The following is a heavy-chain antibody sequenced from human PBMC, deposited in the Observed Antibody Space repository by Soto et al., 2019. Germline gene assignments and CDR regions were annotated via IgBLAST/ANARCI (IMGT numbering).Heavy chain of an antibody. CDR2: INAGNGNT. J-gene: IGHJ4*02. V-gene: IGHV1-3*01. Sequence: GASVKVCWAACGDGFDGCARRWVRQAPGQRLEWMGWINAGNGNTKYSQKFQGRFTITRDTSASTAYMELSSLRSEDTAVYYCAKGESSYCRGGSCYYFDYWGQGTVVTVSS. D-gene: IGHD2-15*01. CDR1: GDGFDGCA. CDR3: AKGESSYCRGGSCYYFDY.